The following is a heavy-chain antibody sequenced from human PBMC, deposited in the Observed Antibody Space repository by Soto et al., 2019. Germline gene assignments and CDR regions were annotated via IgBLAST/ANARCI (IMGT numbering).Heavy chain of an antibody. D-gene: IGHD5-18*01. CDR2: IYYSGST. CDR3: ASLKLGYSTFDP. V-gene: IGHV4-59*08. J-gene: IGHJ5*02. Sequence: ASETLSLTCTVSGGSISSYYWSWIRQPPGKGLEWIGYIYYSGSTYYNPSLKSRVTISVDTSKNQFSLKLSSVTAADTAVYYCASLKLGYSTFDPWGQGTLVTVSS. CDR1: GGSISSYY.